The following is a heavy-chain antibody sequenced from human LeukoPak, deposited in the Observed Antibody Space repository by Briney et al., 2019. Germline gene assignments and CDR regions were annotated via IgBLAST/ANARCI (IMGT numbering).Heavy chain of an antibody. CDR3: ARELREHGVFDI. J-gene: IGHJ3*02. CDR2: IYSDGST. D-gene: IGHD1-26*01. Sequence: GGSLRLSCAASGFSVRSNYMSWVRQAPGKGLEWVSEIYSDGSTYYAASVKGRFSISRDNSKNTVYLQMNRLRAEDTAVYYCARELREHGVFDIWGQGTMVTVSS. V-gene: IGHV3-53*01. CDR1: GFSVRSNY.